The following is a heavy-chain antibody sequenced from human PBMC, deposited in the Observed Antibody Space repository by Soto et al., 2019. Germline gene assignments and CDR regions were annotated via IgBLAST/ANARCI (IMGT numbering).Heavy chain of an antibody. J-gene: IGHJ4*02. Sequence: GGSLRLSCAASGFTVSSYGMHWVRQAPGKGLEWVAVIWYDGSNKYYADSVKGRFTISRDNSKNTLYLQMNSLRAEDRAVYYCARDLRLYSSGWYFGYWGQGTLVTVSS. CDR3: ARDLRLYSSGWYFGY. CDR2: IWYDGSNK. D-gene: IGHD6-19*01. CDR1: GFTVSSYG. V-gene: IGHV3-33*01.